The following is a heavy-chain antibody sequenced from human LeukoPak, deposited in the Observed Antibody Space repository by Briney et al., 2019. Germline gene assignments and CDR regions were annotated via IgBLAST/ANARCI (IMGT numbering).Heavy chain of an antibody. D-gene: IGHD2-21*01. Sequence: GGSLRLSCVASGFTLSNFAMNWVRQAPGKALEWVSTISSGVGNMYYADSVKGRFTVSRDNAKNSVFLQMSSLRAEDTAVYYCARGDYPRQWGKGTTVTVSS. J-gene: IGHJ6*04. CDR2: ISSGVGNM. CDR3: ARGDYPRQ. V-gene: IGHV3-21*01. CDR1: GFTLSNFA.